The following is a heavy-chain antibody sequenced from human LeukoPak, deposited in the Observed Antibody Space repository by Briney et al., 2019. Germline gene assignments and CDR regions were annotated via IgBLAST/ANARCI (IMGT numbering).Heavy chain of an antibody. D-gene: IGHD1-1*01. V-gene: IGHV3-48*01. CDR2: ISSSSSTI. CDR3: ARQTGFDAFDI. Sequence: GGSLRLSCAASGFTFSSYSMNWVRQAPGKGLEWVSYISSSSSTISYADSVKGRFTISRDNAENSLYLQMNSLRAEDTAVYYCARQTGFDAFDIWGQGTMVNVSS. J-gene: IGHJ3*02. CDR1: GFTFSSYS.